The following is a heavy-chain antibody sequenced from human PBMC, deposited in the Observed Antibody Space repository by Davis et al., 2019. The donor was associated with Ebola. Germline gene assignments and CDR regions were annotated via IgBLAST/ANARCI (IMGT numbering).Heavy chain of an antibody. CDR2: ISYDGSNK. CDR3: AEIYWVRYGMDV. CDR1: GFTFSGYA. J-gene: IGHJ6*02. V-gene: IGHV3-30*04. D-gene: IGHD2-8*02. Sequence: PGGSLRLSCVASGFTFSGYAMHWVRQAPGTGLGWVAVISYDGSNKYYADSVKGRFTISRDNSQNTLSLQMNSLRAEDTAVYYCAEIYWVRYGMDVWGQGTTVTVSS.